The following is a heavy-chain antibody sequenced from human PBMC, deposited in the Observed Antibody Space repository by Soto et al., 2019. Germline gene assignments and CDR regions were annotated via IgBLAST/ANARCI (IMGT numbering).Heavy chain of an antibody. J-gene: IGHJ6*02. CDR3: ARDSGSGSYYKYYDYYFLDV. Sequence: SETLALTCTVSGGSISSYYWSCIRQPAGKGLEWIGRIYTSERTNYNPSLKSQVNMSVETSNNQLSMKLISVNSAETAVYYCARDSGSGSYYKYYDYYFLDVRGQWTTF. CDR1: GGSISSYY. CDR2: IYTSERT. D-gene: IGHD3-10*01. V-gene: IGHV4-4*07.